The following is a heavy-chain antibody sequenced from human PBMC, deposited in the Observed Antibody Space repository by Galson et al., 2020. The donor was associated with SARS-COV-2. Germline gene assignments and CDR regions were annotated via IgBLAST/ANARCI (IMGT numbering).Heavy chain of an antibody. J-gene: IGHJ6*03. CDR2: IYYSGST. CDR3: ARGGRFLEWLLSVNYYYYMDV. CDR1: GGSISSGDYY. Sequence: SETLSLTCTVSGGSISSGDYYWSWIRQPPGKGLEWNGYIYYSGSTYYNPSLKSRVTISVDTSKNQFSLKLSSVTAADTAVYYCARGGRFLEWLLSVNYYYYMDVWGKGTTVTVSS. D-gene: IGHD3-3*01. V-gene: IGHV4-30-4*01.